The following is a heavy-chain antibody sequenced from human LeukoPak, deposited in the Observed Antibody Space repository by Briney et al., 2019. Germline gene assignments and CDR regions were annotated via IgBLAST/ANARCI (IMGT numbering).Heavy chain of an antibody. Sequence: GGFLRLSCAASGFSFSSCWMTWLRQAPGRGLEWVANIKPDGSETDYVDSVKGRFTISRDNTRNSLYLQMNSLRAEDTAVYYCARIGRDYGDYFDYWGQGTLVTVSS. J-gene: IGHJ4*02. CDR3: ARIGRDYGDYFDY. CDR2: IKPDGSET. V-gene: IGHV3-7*05. D-gene: IGHD4-17*01. CDR1: GFSFSSCW.